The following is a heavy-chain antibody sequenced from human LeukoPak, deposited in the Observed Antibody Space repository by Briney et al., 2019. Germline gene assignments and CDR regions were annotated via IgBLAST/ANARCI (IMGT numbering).Heavy chain of an antibody. CDR3: ARAVYSSGWLDL. J-gene: IGHJ2*01. CDR1: GYTFTGYY. CDR2: INPNSGGT. V-gene: IGHV1-2*02. Sequence: ASVKVSCKASGYTFTGYYMHWVRQAPGQGLEWMGWINPNSGGTNYAQEFQGRVTMTRDTSISTAYMELSRLRSDDTAVYYCARAVYSSGWLDLWGRGTLVTVSS. D-gene: IGHD6-19*01.